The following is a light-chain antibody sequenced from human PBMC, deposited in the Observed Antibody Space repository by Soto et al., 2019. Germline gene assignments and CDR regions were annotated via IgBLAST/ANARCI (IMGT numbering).Light chain of an antibody. CDR2: AAS. J-gene: IGKJ3*01. CDR1: ESISTY. V-gene: IGKV1-39*01. Sequence: DIQLTQSPSSLSASVGDRVTITCRASESISTYLNWFQQKPGKAHRLLIYAASSLHSGVPSRFSGSRSGTDLPLTISSLQPKDFDTYYCQETYSVPFFSFGPGTKVDIK. CDR3: QETYSVPFFS.